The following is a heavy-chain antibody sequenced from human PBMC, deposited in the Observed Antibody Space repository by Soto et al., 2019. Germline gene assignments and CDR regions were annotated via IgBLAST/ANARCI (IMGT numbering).Heavy chain of an antibody. Sequence: ASVKVACKASGGTFSRYAIRWVRQAPGQGLEWMGWIIAINGTTKYSQKFQGRVTITRDTSASTAYMELSSLRSEDTAVYYCARTTYDSWSGYPNNWFDPWGQGTLVTVSS. V-gene: IGHV1-3*01. CDR3: ARTTYDSWSGYPNNWFDP. J-gene: IGHJ5*02. D-gene: IGHD3-3*01. CDR2: IIAINGTT. CDR1: GGTFSRYA.